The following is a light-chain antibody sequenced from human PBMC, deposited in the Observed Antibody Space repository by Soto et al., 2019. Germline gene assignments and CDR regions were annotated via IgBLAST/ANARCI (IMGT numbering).Light chain of an antibody. J-gene: IGKJ1*01. CDR1: QSVTRN. Sequence: IVLTQSPGTLSLSPGERATLSCRPSQSVTRNSVAWYQQRPGQPPRLLIYGASTRATGVPGRFSGIGSGTEFTLTISSIKSEDFAVYYCQPYNDWWTFGQGTKVDIK. V-gene: IGKV3-15*01. CDR2: GAS. CDR3: QPYNDWWT.